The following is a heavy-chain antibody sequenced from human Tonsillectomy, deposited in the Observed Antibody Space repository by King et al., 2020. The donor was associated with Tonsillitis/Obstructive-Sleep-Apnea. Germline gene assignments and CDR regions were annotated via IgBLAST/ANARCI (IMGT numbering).Heavy chain of an antibody. CDR2: INPKTGAT. CDR3: ARVGNSFGD. D-gene: IGHD1/OR15-1a*01. CDR1: GYSFTGYY. V-gene: IGHV1-2*02. Sequence: VQLVESGAEVKKPGASVRVSCKASGYSFTGYYINWVRQAPGQGLEWMGWINPKTGATMYAQKFQGRVTMTRDTSISTVYMELSSLRFDDAAVFYCARVGNSFGDWGQGTQVTVSA. J-gene: IGHJ4*02.